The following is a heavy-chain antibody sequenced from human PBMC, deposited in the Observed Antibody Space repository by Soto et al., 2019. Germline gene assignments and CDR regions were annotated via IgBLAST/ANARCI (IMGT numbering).Heavy chain of an antibody. J-gene: IGHJ6*02. CDR2: IKEDGSEK. D-gene: IGHD3-10*01. CDR1: GFRISNYF. CDR3: ARPRFRGMDV. V-gene: IGHV3-7*03. Sequence: PGGSLRLSCVGSGFRISNYFMSCVRQAPGKGLEWVANIKEDGSEKYYVESVKGRFTISRDNAKNSLYLQVNSLRDEDTAVYYCARPRFRGMDVWGQGTTVTVSS.